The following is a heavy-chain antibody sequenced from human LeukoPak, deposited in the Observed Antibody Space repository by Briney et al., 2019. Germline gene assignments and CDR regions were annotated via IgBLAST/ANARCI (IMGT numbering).Heavy chain of an antibody. V-gene: IGHV3-53*01. J-gene: IGHJ6*03. CDR2: IYSGGST. CDR3: ARVLGYCSGGSCSIKGYYYYMDV. CDR1: GFTFSSYA. D-gene: IGHD2-15*01. Sequence: PVGSLRLSCAASGFTFSSYAMSWVRQAPGKGLEWVSVIYSGGSTYYADSVKGRFTISRDNSKNTLYLQMNSLRAEDTAVYYCARVLGYCSGGSCSIKGYYYYMDVWGKGTTVTVSS.